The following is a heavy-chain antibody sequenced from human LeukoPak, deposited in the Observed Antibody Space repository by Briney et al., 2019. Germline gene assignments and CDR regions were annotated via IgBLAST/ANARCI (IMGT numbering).Heavy chain of an antibody. D-gene: IGHD6-13*01. J-gene: IGHJ4*02. V-gene: IGHV4-39*07. Sequence: SETLSLTCTVSGGSISSSSYYWGWIRQPPGKGLEWIGSIYYSGSTYYNPSLKSRVTISVDTSKNQFSLKLSSVTAADTAVYYCARDEAAAGFDYWGQGTLVTVSS. CDR3: ARDEAAAGFDY. CDR2: IYYSGST. CDR1: GGSISSSSYY.